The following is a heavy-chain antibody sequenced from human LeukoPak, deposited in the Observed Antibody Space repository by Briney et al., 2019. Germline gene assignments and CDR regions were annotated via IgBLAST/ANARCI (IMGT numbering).Heavy chain of an antibody. Sequence: GGSLRLSCAASGFSLSNYWMHRFRQVPGKGLMWVSRVPNDGTSTGYADSVKGRFTISRDDATNTLFLQMNSLRVEDTPVYYCATSGIGHYYFDFWGQGALVTVSS. D-gene: IGHD3-3*01. J-gene: IGHJ4*02. V-gene: IGHV3-74*01. CDR1: GFSLSNYW. CDR2: VPNDGTST. CDR3: ATSGIGHYYFDF.